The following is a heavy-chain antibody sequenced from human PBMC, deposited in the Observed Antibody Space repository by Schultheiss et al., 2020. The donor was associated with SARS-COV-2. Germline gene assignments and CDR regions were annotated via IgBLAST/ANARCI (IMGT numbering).Heavy chain of an antibody. CDR1: GGSFRGYY. D-gene: IGHD6-13*01. V-gene: IGHV4-34*01. J-gene: IGHJ4*02. Sequence: SETLSLTCAVYGGSFRGYYWSWIRQPPGKGLEWIGEINHSGSTNYNPSLKSRVTISVDTSKNQFSLKLSSVTAADTAVYYCARFIAAAGGAWNWGQGTLVTVSS. CDR2: INHSGST. CDR3: ARFIAAAGGAWN.